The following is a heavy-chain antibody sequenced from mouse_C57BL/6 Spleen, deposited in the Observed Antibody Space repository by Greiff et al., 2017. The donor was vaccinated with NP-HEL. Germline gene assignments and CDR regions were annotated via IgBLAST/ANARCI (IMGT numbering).Heavy chain of an antibody. CDR2: INPSSGYT. CDR3: ARGDNTRAMDY. J-gene: IGHJ4*01. CDR1: GYTFTSYW. D-gene: IGHD1-1*01. Sequence: VQLQQSGAELAKPGASVKLSCKASGYTFTSYWMHWVKQRPGQGLEWIGYINPSSGYTKYNQKFKDKATLTADKYSSTDYMQLSSLTYDDSAGYYCARGDNTRAMDYWGQGTSVTVSS. V-gene: IGHV1-7*01.